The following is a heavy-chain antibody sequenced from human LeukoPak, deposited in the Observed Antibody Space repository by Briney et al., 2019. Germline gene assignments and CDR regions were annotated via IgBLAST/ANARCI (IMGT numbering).Heavy chain of an antibody. CDR1: GFNFSRYY. J-gene: IGHJ4*02. Sequence: GGSLRLSCTVSGFNFSRYYMNWVRQAPEKGLEWVSYISGSSTTIQYADSVKGRFTISRDNAKNSLYLQMDSLSAEDTAVYYCARVQVGGTGRGPLDWGQGTLVTVSS. CDR3: ARVQVGGTGRGPLD. D-gene: IGHD6-19*01. V-gene: IGHV3-48*01. CDR2: ISGSSTTI.